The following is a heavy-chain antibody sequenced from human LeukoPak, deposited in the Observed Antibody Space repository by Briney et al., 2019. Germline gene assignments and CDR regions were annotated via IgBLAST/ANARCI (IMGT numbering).Heavy chain of an antibody. D-gene: IGHD6-19*01. CDR3: AKDGHSSGWWD. Sequence: PGGSLRLSCAASGLTFSSYAMSWVRRAPGKGLEWVSVISGSGGSAYYAYSVKGRFTIFRDNSKNTLYLQMNSLRAEDTAVYYCAKDGHSSGWWDWGQGTLVTVSS. CDR2: ISGSGGSA. J-gene: IGHJ4*02. CDR1: GLTFSSYA. V-gene: IGHV3-23*01.